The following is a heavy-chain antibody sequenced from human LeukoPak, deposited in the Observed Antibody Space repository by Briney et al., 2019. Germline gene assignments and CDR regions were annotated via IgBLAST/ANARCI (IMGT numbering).Heavy chain of an antibody. Sequence: PSETLSLTCTVSGGSISSYYWSWIRQPPGKGLEWIGYIYYSGSTNYNPSLKSRVTISVDTSKNQFSLKLSSVTAADTAVYYCARQGDYDFWSGYPFDYWGQGTLVTVSS. J-gene: IGHJ4*02. D-gene: IGHD3-3*01. CDR1: GGSISSYY. V-gene: IGHV4-59*08. CDR3: ARQGDYDFWSGYPFDY. CDR2: IYYSGST.